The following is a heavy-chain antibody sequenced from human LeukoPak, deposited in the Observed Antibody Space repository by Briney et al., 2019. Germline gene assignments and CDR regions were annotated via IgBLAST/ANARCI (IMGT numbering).Heavy chain of an antibody. J-gene: IGHJ5*02. CDR2: ISGSGGST. Sequence: GGSLRLSCAASGFTFSSYAMSWVRQAPGKGLEWVSAISGSGGSTYYADSVEGRITISRDNSKNTLYLQMNSLRAEDTAVYYCAKDNVYYDSSGYYNWFDPWGQGTLVTVSS. CDR3: AKDNVYYDSSGYYNWFDP. D-gene: IGHD3-22*01. V-gene: IGHV3-23*01. CDR1: GFTFSSYA.